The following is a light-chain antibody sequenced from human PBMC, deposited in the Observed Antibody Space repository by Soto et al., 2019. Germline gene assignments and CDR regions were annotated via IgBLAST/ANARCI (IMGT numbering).Light chain of an antibody. V-gene: IGLV2-14*01. J-gene: IGLJ1*01. Sequence: QSALTQPASVSGSPGQSITISCTGTSSDVGAYNFVSWYQHHPNKAPKLMISEVSNRPSGVSDRFSGSKSGNTASLTISGLQAEDEADYYCASLTTTNFVFGTGTKV. CDR2: EVS. CDR1: SSDVGAYNF. CDR3: ASLTTTNFV.